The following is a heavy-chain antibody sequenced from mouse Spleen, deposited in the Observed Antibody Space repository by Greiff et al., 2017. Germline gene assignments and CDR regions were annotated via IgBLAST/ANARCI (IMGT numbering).Heavy chain of an antibody. V-gene: IGHV1-5*01. CDR2: IYPGNSDT. CDR3: TRRPLDGYHYAMDY. D-gene: IGHD2-3*01. CDR1: GYTFTSYW. Sequence: VQLQQSGTVLARPGASVKMSCKTSGYTFTSYWMHWVKQRPGQGLEWIGAIYPGNSDTSYNQKFKGKAKLTAVTSASTAYMELSSLTNEDSAVYYCTRRPLDGYHYAMDYWGQGTSVTVSS. J-gene: IGHJ4*01.